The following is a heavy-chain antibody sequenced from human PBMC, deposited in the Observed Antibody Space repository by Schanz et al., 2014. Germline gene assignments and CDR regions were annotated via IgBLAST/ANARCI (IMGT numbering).Heavy chain of an antibody. CDR2: INPSGGST. CDR3: ARVDSGYDSHLYYYYYYMDV. J-gene: IGHJ6*03. CDR1: GYTFTDYG. D-gene: IGHD5-12*01. Sequence: GPEVKEPGASVKVSCKASGYTFTDYGVIWVRQAPGQGLEWMGIINPSGGSTRYGQKFQGRITVTTDTSTSTVYLELSSLRSDDTAVYYCARVDSGYDSHLYYYYYYMDVWGKGTTVTVSS. V-gene: IGHV1-46*01.